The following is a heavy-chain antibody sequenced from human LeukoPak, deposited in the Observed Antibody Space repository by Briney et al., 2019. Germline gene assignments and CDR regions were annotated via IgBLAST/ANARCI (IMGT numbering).Heavy chain of an antibody. J-gene: IGHJ4*02. CDR3: ARDLNRYFDWLLHLDY. V-gene: IGHV1-18*04. Sequence: ASVKVSCKASGYTFTSYGISWVRQAPGQGLEWMGCISAYNGNTNYAQKLQGRVTMTTDTSTSTAYMELRSLRSDDTAVYYCARDLNRYFDWLLHLDYWGQGTLVTVSS. CDR1: GYTFTSYG. CDR2: ISAYNGNT. D-gene: IGHD3-9*01.